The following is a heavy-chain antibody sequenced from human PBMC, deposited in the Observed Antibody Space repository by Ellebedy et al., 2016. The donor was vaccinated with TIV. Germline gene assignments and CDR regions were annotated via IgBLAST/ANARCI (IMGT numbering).Heavy chain of an antibody. J-gene: IGHJ4*02. Sequence: GGSLRLSCVASGFTFSTYWMNWVRQAPGRGLEWVSTIYSSGGTYYAGSVKGRFTISRDNSKNTLYLQMNSLRAEDTAVYYCAGGISVAGTSLGFWGQGTLVTVSS. D-gene: IGHD6-19*01. CDR1: GFTFSTYW. V-gene: IGHV3-53*01. CDR3: AGGISVAGTSLGF. CDR2: IYSSGGT.